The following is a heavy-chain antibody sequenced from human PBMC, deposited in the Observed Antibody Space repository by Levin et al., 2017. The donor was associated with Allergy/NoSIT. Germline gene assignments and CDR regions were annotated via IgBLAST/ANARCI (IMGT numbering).Heavy chain of an antibody. CDR3: ARVGYCRGDDCYSFDQ. CDR2: INPGSGDT. Sequence: AASVKVSCKASGYIFTTHTIHWVRQAPGQRPEWMGWINPGSGDTKISQRFQGRVTIARDTSASTVYMSLSSLRSEDTAIYFCARVGYCRGDDCYSFDQWGQGTLVTVSS. D-gene: IGHD2-15*01. CDR1: GYIFTTHT. J-gene: IGHJ4*02. V-gene: IGHV1-3*01.